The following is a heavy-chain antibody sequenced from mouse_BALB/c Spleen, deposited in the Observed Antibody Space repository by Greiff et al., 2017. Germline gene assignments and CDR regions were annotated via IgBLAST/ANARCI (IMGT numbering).Heavy chain of an antibody. D-gene: IGHD2-2*01. CDR1: GFTFSSYY. Sequence: EVKVEESGGGLVKLGGSLKLSCAASGFTFSSYYMSWVRQTPEKRLELVAAINSNGGSTYYPDTVKGRFTISRDNAKNTLYLQMSSLKSEDTALYYCARRDGYDYFDYWGQGTTLTVSS. V-gene: IGHV5-6-2*01. CDR3: ARRDGYDYFDY. CDR2: INSNGGST. J-gene: IGHJ2*01.